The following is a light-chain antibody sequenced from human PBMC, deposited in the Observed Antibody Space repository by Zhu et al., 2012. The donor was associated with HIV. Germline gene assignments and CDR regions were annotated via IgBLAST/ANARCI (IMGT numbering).Light chain of an antibody. CDR3: QQCERWPPVT. V-gene: IGKV3-15*01. CDR1: QSIKNN. Sequence: EIVMTQSPATLSVSLGERATLSCRASQSIKNNLAWYQQKPGQAPRLLIRGASTRAAGTPDWFSGSGYGTEFTLTISSVQSEDFAVYYCQQCERWPPVTFGQGTTVQI. CDR2: GAS. J-gene: IGKJ1*01.